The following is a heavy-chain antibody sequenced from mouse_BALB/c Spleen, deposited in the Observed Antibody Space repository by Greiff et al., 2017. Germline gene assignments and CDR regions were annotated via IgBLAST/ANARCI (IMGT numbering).Heavy chain of an antibody. D-gene: IGHD2-1*01. CDR1: GFNIKDTY. CDR3: ARSGGNYVLYYAMDY. Sequence: EVQLQQSGAELVKPGASVKLSCTASGFNIKDTYMHWVKQRPEQGLEWIGRIDPANGNTKYDPKFQGKATITADTSSNTAYLQLSSLTSEDTAVYYCARSGGNYVLYYAMDYWGQGTSVTVSS. CDR2: IDPANGNT. V-gene: IGHV14-3*02. J-gene: IGHJ4*01.